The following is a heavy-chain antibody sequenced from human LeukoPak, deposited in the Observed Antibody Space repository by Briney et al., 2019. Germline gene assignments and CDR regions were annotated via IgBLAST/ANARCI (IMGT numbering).Heavy chain of an antibody. CDR1: GGSITTTNY. J-gene: IGHJ4*01. Sequence: PSGTLSLTCGVSGGSITTTNYWSWVRQPPGQGLEWIGEISLSGHTNYNPSLKSRVIISGDTSKNQISLNLTSVTAADTAVYFCARHRDYYDTWGHGTLVTVSS. CDR3: ARHRDYYDT. V-gene: IGHV4-4*02. D-gene: IGHD3-22*01. CDR2: ISLSGHT.